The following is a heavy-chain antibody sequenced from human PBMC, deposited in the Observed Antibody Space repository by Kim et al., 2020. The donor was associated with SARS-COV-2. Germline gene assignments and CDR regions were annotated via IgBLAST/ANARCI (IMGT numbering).Heavy chain of an antibody. V-gene: IGHV3-15*01. CDR1: GFTISNAW. J-gene: IGHJ5*02. CDR3: TRWNSGNYYDAS. D-gene: IGHD1-26*01. Sequence: GGSLRLSCAASGFTISNAWMSWVRQAPGKGLEWVGRLKSKTDGGTTEYAAPVKGRFTISRDDSKNTLFLQMSSLKTEDTALYYCTRWNSGNYYDASWGQGTLVTVSS. CDR2: LKSKTDGGTT.